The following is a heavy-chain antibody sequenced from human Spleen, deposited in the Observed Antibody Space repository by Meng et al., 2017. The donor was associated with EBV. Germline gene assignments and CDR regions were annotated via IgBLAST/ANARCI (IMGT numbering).Heavy chain of an antibody. D-gene: IGHD6-13*01. CDR2: INHSGST. V-gene: IGHV4-34*01. J-gene: IGHJ4*02. CDR3: ARGGHFGAAAGPDY. CDR1: GGSFSAYY. Sequence: QVQLQQWGAVLFKPSETLSLTCAVYGGSFSAYYWSWIRQPPGKGLEWIGEINHSGSTNYHPSLKSRVTISVDTSKNQFSLKLSSVTAADTAVYYCARGGHFGAAAGPDYWGQGTLVTVSS.